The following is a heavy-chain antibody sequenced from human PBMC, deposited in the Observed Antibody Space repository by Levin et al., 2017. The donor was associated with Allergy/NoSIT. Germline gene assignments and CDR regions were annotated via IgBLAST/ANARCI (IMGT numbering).Heavy chain of an antibody. V-gene: IGHV4-34*01. CDR1: GGSFSGYY. J-gene: IGHJ3*02. Sequence: SETLSLTCAVYGGSFSGYYWSWIRQPPGKGLEWIGEINHSGSTNYNPSLKSRVTISVDTSKNQFSLKLSSVTAADTAVYYWASGRRVKWELRYAFDIWGQGTMVTVSS. CDR2: INHSGST. D-gene: IGHD1-26*01. CDR3: ASGRRVKWELRYAFDI.